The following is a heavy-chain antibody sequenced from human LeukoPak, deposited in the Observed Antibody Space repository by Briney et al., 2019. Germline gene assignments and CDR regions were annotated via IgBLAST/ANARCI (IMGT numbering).Heavy chain of an antibody. J-gene: IGHJ4*02. V-gene: IGHV3-30-3*01. CDR1: GFTFSSYA. CDR3: ARDRVNRAYCGDDCYSAAFDY. Sequence: GGSLRLSCAASGFTFSSYAMHWVRQAPGKGLEWVAVISYDGSNKYYADSVKGRFTISRDNSKNTLYLQMNSLRAEDTAVYYCARDRVNRAYCGDDCYSAAFDYWGQGILVTVSS. D-gene: IGHD2-21*02. CDR2: ISYDGSNK.